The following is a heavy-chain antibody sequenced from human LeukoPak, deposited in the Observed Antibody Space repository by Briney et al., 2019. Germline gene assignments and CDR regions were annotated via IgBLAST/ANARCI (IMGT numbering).Heavy chain of an antibody. V-gene: IGHV4-4*02. J-gene: IGHJ6*03. CDR3: ARGGGSGTYYYYMDV. D-gene: IGHD6-19*01. Sequence: PSGTLSLTCAVSGGSISSSNWWSRVRQPPGKGLEWIGEIYHSGSTNYNPSLKSRVTISVDKSKNQFSLKLSSVTAADTAVYYCARGGGSGTYYYYMDVWGKGTTVTVSS. CDR2: IYHSGST. CDR1: GGSISSSNW.